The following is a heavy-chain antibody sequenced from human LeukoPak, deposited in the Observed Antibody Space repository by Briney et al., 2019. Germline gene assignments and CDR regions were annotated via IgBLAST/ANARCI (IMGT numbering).Heavy chain of an antibody. D-gene: IGHD4-11*01. CDR2: INSDESST. J-gene: IGHJ5*02. CDR1: GFSFSSYW. V-gene: IGHV3-74*01. Sequence: PGGSLRLSCAVAGFSFSSYWMHWVRQVPGKGLVWVSRINSDESSTSYADSVKGRFTISRDNAKNTLYLQMNSLRAEDTAVYFCAKDLPTVTMSWGQGSLVTVSS. CDR3: AKDLPTVTMS.